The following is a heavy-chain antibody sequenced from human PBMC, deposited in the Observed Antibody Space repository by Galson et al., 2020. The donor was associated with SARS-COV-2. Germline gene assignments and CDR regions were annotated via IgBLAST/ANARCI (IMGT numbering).Heavy chain of an antibody. CDR2: INSSGST. D-gene: IGHD3-22*01. CDR1: GGSFSGYY. CDR3: AREIRDYYDSSGYYEDGVIWFDP. Sequence: SETLSLTCAVYGGSFSGYYWSWIRQPPGKGLEWIGEINSSGSTNYNPSLKSRVTISVDTSKNHFSLKLSSVTAADTAVYYCAREIRDYYDSSGYYEDGVIWFDPWGQGTLVTVSS. J-gene: IGHJ5*02. V-gene: IGHV4-34*01.